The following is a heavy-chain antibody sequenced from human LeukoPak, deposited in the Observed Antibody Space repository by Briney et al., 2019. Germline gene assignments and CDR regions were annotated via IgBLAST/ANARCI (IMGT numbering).Heavy chain of an antibody. CDR2: IYYSGST. Sequence: SETLSLTCTVSGGSISYYYWSWIRQPPGKGLEWIGYIYYSGSTNYNPSLKSPVTISVDTSKNQFSLKLSSVTAADTAVYYCASSSWLRDANFDSWGQGTLVTVSS. CDR1: GGSISYYY. V-gene: IGHV4-59*08. J-gene: IGHJ4*02. D-gene: IGHD2-2*01. CDR3: ASSSWLRDANFDS.